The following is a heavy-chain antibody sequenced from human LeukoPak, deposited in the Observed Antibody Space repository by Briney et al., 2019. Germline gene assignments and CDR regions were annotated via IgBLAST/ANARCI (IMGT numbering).Heavy chain of an antibody. CDR2: IIPIIGTG. CDR3: ARGHDSSGHRAAF. CDR1: GDTFISHA. Sequence: ASVKVSCKASGDTFISHAITWVRQAPGQGLEWMGRIIPIIGTGNYAQKFQGRVTITADKSTNTAYMELTSVTSEDTAVYYCARGHDSSGHRAAFWGQGTRVTVSS. D-gene: IGHD3-22*01. V-gene: IGHV1-69*04. J-gene: IGHJ4*02.